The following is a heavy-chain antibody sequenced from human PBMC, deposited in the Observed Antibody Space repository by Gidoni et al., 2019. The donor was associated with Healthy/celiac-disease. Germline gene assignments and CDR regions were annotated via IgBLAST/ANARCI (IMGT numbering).Heavy chain of an antibody. CDR2: IIPIFGTA. V-gene: IGHV1-69*01. CDR3: ARDQDIVVVPAAMPSYYYGMDV. J-gene: IGHJ6*02. Sequence: QVQLVQSGAEVKKPGSSVKVSCKASGGTFSSYAISWVRQAPGQGLEWMGGIIPIFGTANYAQKFQGRVTITADESTSTAYMELSSLRSEDTAVYYCARDQDIVVVPAAMPSYYYGMDVWGQGTTVTVSS. D-gene: IGHD2-2*01. CDR1: GGTFSSYA.